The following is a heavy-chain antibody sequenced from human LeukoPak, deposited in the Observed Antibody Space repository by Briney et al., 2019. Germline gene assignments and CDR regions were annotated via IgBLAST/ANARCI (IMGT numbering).Heavy chain of an antibody. CDR3: ARDEGSSGYYYYYYGMDV. CDR1: GGSISSSSYY. J-gene: IGHJ6*02. Sequence: PSETLSLTCTVSGGSISSSSYYWGWIRQPPGKGLEWIGSIYYSGSTYYNPSLKSRVTISVDTSKNQFSLKLSSVTAADTAVYHCARDEGSSGYYYYYYGMDVWGQGTTVTVSS. CDR2: IYYSGST. V-gene: IGHV4-39*07. D-gene: IGHD3-22*01.